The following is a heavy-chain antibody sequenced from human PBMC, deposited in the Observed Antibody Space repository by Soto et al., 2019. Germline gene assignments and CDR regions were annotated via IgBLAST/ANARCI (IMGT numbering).Heavy chain of an antibody. CDR3: ARHPGTDCSGGSCYHGSWFDP. CDR2: IYYSGST. V-gene: IGHV4-59*08. Sequence: PLVTLSLTCSVAGGSISSYYWSCIRQPPGKGLEWIGYIYYSGSTNYNPSLKSRVTISVDTSKNQFSLKLSSVTAADTAVYYCARHPGTDCSGGSCYHGSWFDPWGQGTLVTVSS. CDR1: GGSISSYY. J-gene: IGHJ5*02. D-gene: IGHD2-15*01.